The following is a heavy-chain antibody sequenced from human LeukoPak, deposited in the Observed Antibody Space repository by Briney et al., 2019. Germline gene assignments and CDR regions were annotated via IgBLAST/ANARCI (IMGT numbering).Heavy chain of an antibody. D-gene: IGHD2-15*01. Sequence: PSETLSLTCTVSGGSISSYYWSWIRQPPGKGLEWIGYIYYSGSTNYNPSLKSRVTISVDTSKNQFSLKLSSVTAADTAVYYCARVHCSGGSCYSYFDYWGQGTLVTVSS. CDR1: GGSISSYY. CDR3: ARVHCSGGSCYSYFDY. J-gene: IGHJ4*02. V-gene: IGHV4-59*01. CDR2: IYYSGST.